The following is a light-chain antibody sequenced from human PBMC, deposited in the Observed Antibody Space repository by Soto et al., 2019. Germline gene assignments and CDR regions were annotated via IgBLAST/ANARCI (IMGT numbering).Light chain of an antibody. J-gene: IGKJ4*01. CDR3: QQYNDWPLT. CDR2: GAS. V-gene: IGKV3-15*01. Sequence: EIVMTQSPATLSVSPGERASLSWRASQSVSTNLAWYQQKPAQAPRLLIYGASTRATGIPARFSGGGSGTEFTLTISSLQSADFAVYYCQQYNDWPLTFGGGTKVEIK. CDR1: QSVSTN.